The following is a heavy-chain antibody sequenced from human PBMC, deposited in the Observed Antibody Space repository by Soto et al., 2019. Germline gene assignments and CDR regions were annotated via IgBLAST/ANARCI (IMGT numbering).Heavy chain of an antibody. Sequence: QVQLVESGGGVVQPGRSLRLSCAASGFSFTTYGMHWVRQAPGEGLEWVAVIWFDGSNKYYADSVKGRFTISRDTSKNTLYLEMDSLRVEDTAVYYCAKDRGGGAVVPDYWGQGTLVTVSS. CDR1: GFSFTTYG. V-gene: IGHV3-33*06. CDR3: AKDRGGGAVVPDY. J-gene: IGHJ4*02. D-gene: IGHD2-21*01. CDR2: IWFDGSNK.